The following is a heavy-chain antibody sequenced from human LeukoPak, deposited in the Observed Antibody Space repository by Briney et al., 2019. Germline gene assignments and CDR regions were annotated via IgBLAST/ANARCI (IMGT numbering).Heavy chain of an antibody. Sequence: ASVKVSCKASGGTFSSYAISWVRQAPGQGLEWMGWISTYNGNTNYAQKVQGRVTMTTDTSTSTAYMELRSLRSDDTAVYYCAKGVGTALVHTNLDYWGQGTLVTVSS. CDR3: AKGVGTALVHTNLDY. CDR1: GGTFSSYA. CDR2: ISTYNGNT. J-gene: IGHJ4*02. D-gene: IGHD5-18*01. V-gene: IGHV1-18*01.